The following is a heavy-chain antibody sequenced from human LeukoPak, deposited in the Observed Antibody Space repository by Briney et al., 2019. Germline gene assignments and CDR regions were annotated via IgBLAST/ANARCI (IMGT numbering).Heavy chain of an antibody. Sequence: GGSLRLSCAASGLTFSNYGMTWVRQPPEKGLEWVAGISSAGITTYYADSVKGRFTISRDNYENTVHLQMSTVRAEDTAVYYCAKDVGALPVACFDYWGQGTPVTVSS. J-gene: IGHJ4*02. CDR3: AKDVGALPVACFDY. D-gene: IGHD6-19*01. V-gene: IGHV3-23*01. CDR2: ISSAGITT. CDR1: GLTFSNYG.